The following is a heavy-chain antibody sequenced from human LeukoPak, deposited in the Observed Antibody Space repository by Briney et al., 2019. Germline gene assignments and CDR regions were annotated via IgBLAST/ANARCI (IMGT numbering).Heavy chain of an antibody. CDR3: AKGGGFTSSSWYQDYYYGMDV. Sequence: GGSLRLSCAASGFTFSSYSMNWVRQAPGKGLEWVAYIRSSSSSIYYADSVKGRFTISRDNAKNSLYLQMNSLRAEDTAVYYCAKGGGFTSSSWYQDYYYGMDVWGQGTTVTVSS. D-gene: IGHD6-13*01. CDR2: IRSSSSSI. CDR1: GFTFSSYS. J-gene: IGHJ6*02. V-gene: IGHV3-48*04.